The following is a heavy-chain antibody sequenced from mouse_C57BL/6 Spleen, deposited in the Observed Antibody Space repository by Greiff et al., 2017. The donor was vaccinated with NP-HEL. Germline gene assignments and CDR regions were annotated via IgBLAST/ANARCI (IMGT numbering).Heavy chain of an antibody. V-gene: IGHV3-6*01. CDR2: ISYDGSN. Sequence: EVQLQESGPGLVKPSPSLSLTCSVTGYSITSGYYWNWIRQFPANKLEWMGYISYDGSNNYNPSLKNRISITRDTSKNQFFLKLNSVTTEDTATYYCAREGDGYSYWGQGTLVTVSA. J-gene: IGHJ3*01. CDR1: GYSITSGYY. CDR3: AREGDGYSY. D-gene: IGHD2-3*01.